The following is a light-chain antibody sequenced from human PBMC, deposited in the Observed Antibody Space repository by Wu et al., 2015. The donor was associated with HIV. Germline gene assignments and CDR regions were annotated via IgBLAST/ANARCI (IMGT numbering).Light chain of an antibody. CDR3: QQTFSTLLYS. CDR2: AVS. V-gene: IGKV1-39*01. CDR1: IRSY. Sequence: IRSYLAWYQQRPGKAPKLLISAVSSLQSWVPSRFSGSGSGTDFTLTINSLQPEDFATYYCQQTFSTLLYSFGQGTKLEMK. J-gene: IGKJ2*01.